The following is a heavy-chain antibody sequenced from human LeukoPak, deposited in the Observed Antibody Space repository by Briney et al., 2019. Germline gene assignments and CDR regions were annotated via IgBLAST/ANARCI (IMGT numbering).Heavy chain of an antibody. CDR3: ARSGSHYYYYYMDV. CDR2: ISSSGSTI. Sequence: PGGSLRLSCAASGFTFTNYWMTWVRQAPGKGLEWVSYISSSGSTIYYADSVKGRFTISRDNAKNSLYLQMNSLRAEDTAVYYCARSGSHYYYYYMDVWGKGTTVTVSS. D-gene: IGHD1-26*01. V-gene: IGHV3-48*04. CDR1: GFTFTNYW. J-gene: IGHJ6*03.